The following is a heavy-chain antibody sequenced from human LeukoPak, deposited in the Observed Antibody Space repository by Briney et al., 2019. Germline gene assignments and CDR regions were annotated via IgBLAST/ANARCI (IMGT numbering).Heavy chain of an antibody. CDR3: ATVAGEPGPYYYMDV. J-gene: IGHJ6*03. Sequence: GASVKVSCKASGYTFTSYGISWVRQAPGQGLEWMGWISAYNGNTNYAQKLQGRVTMTTDTSTSTAYMELRSLRSDDTAVYYCATVAGEPGPYYYMDVWGKGTTVTISS. CDR1: GYTFTSYG. D-gene: IGHD6-19*01. CDR2: ISAYNGNT. V-gene: IGHV1-18*01.